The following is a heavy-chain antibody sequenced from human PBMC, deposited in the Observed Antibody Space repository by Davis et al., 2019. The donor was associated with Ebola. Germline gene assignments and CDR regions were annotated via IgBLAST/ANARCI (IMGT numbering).Heavy chain of an antibody. CDR3: ARDLGSSSNKAFDI. Sequence: PSETLSLTCSVSGGSISSYYWSWIRQPAGKGLELIGRIHGTGSATYNPSLMSRATMSVDTSKNQFSLKLSSVTAADTAVYYCARDLGSSSNKAFDIWGQGTMVTVSS. CDR2: IHGTGSA. J-gene: IGHJ3*02. D-gene: IGHD6-13*01. V-gene: IGHV4-4*07. CDR1: GGSISSYY.